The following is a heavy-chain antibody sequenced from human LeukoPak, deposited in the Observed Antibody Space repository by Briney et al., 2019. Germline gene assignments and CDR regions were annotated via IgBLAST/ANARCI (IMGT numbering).Heavy chain of an antibody. V-gene: IGHV3-15*01. D-gene: IGHD4-17*01. CDR2: IKSKTDGGTT. Sequence: KPGGSLRLSCAASGFTFSNAWMSWVRQAPGKGLEWVGRIKSKTDGGTTDYAAPVKGRFTISRDDSKNMLYLQMNSLKTEDTAVYYCTTGDIDYGDYGYFGYWGQGTLVTVSS. J-gene: IGHJ4*02. CDR1: GFTFSNAW. CDR3: TTGDIDYGDYGYFGY.